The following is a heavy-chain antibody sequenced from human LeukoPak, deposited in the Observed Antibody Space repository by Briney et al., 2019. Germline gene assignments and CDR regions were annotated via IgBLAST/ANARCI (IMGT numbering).Heavy chain of an antibody. D-gene: IGHD4-17*01. Sequence: PGGSLRLPCAASGFTFSSYGMHWVRQAPGKGLEWVAVIWYDGSNKYYADSVKGRFTISRDNSKNTLYLQMNSLRAEDTAVYYCARDSDGDYYFDYWGQGTLVTVSS. CDR1: GFTFSSYG. CDR2: IWYDGSNK. V-gene: IGHV3-33*01. CDR3: ARDSDGDYYFDY. J-gene: IGHJ4*02.